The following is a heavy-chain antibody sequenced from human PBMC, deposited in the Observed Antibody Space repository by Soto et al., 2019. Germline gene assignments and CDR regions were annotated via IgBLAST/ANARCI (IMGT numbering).Heavy chain of an antibody. J-gene: IGHJ3*02. D-gene: IGHD3-3*01. V-gene: IGHV1-2*02. CDR1: GYPVTAYY. CDR2: INPATGAA. Sequence: QLHLVQSGAVVKKPGASVTVSCSASGYPVTAYYMHWVRQAPGRGLEWMGGINPATGAAKYTQTFQGGVTMTGDTFTSTVFMELSGLPSEDTAVFYCARGGGVGVAGSAAFDMWGQGTLVTVSS. CDR3: ARGGGVGVAGSAAFDM.